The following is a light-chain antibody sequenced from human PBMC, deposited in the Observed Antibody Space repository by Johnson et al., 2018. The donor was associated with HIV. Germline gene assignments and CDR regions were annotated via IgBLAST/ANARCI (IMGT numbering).Light chain of an antibody. CDR2: ENN. V-gene: IGLV1-51*02. CDR3: GTWDSILSAYV. CDR1: SSNIGNNY. J-gene: IGLJ1*01. Sequence: SVLTQPPSVSAAPGQKVTISCSGSSSNIGNNYVSWYQQLPGTAPKLLIYENNKRPSGIPDRFPGSKSGTSATLGITGLQTGDEADYYCGTWDSILSAYVFGTGTKVPVL.